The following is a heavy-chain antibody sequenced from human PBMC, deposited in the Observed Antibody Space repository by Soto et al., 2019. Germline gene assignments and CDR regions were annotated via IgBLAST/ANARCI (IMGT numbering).Heavy chain of an antibody. J-gene: IGHJ4*02. V-gene: IGHV1-69*08. CDR1: VGTFSSYT. CDR2: IIPIVNKP. D-gene: IGHD3-10*01. CDR3: ARAYGSGSYRHFDS. Sequence: QVQLVQSGAEVKKPGSSVKVSCKSSVGTFSSYTFNWVRQAPGQGLEWMGRIIPIVNKPNYAQKFQGRVTITADKSTSTAYMELSSLRSEDTAVYYCARAYGSGSYRHFDSWGQGTLVTVSS.